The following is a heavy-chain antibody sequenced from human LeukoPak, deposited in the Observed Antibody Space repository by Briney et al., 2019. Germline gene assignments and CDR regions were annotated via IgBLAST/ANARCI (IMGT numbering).Heavy chain of an antibody. CDR3: AKDPYPMTTVTVFDY. D-gene: IGHD4-17*01. V-gene: IGHV3-53*01. J-gene: IGHJ4*02. CDR2: IYSGGTT. Sequence: GGSLRLSCAASGFTVSSNYMTWVRQAPGKGLEWVSVIYSGGTTYYADSVKGRFTISRDNSKNTLYLQINSLRAEDTAVYYCAKDPYPMTTVTVFDYWGQGTLVTVSS. CDR1: GFTVSSNY.